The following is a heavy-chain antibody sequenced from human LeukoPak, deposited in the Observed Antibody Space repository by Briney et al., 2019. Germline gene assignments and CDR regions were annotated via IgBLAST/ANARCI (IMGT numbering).Heavy chain of an antibody. CDR1: GFTFSSYG. V-gene: IGHV3-30*02. Sequence: PGGSLRLSCAASGFTFSSYGMHWVRQAPGKGLEWVAFIRFDGSDKYYADSVKGRLTISRDNSKNTLYLHINRLRAEDTAIYYCFGGVPVLPAENWFDPWGQGTLVTVSS. D-gene: IGHD3-10*01. J-gene: IGHJ5*02. CDR2: IRFDGSDK. CDR3: FGGVPVLPAENWFDP.